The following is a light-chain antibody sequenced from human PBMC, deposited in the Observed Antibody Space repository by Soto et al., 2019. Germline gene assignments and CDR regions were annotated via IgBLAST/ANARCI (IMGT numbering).Light chain of an antibody. Sequence: DIQMTQSPSSLSASVGDRVTITCRASQGISNYLAWFQQKPGKVPKLLIYAASTLQSGLPSRFSGSGSGTEFTLIISSLQSEDLAVYYCQQYNSWPPLTFGGGTKVEIK. CDR1: QGISNY. J-gene: IGKJ4*01. CDR2: AAS. CDR3: QQYNSWPPLT. V-gene: IGKV1-27*01.